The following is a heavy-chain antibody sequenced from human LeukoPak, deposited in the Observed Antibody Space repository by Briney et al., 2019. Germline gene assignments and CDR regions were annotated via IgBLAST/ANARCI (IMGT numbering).Heavy chain of an antibody. CDR3: ASSLIGGQWLVRPLDC. D-gene: IGHD6-19*01. CDR1: EFTFSSHA. CDR2: ITSTSSDI. Sequence: GGSLRLSCAASEFTFSSHAMIWVRQAPGKGLEWVSSITSTSSDIFYTDSVKGRFTISRDNAKNSLYLQMNSLRAEDTAVYYCASSLIGGQWLVRPLDCWGQGTLVTVSS. J-gene: IGHJ4*02. V-gene: IGHV3-21*04.